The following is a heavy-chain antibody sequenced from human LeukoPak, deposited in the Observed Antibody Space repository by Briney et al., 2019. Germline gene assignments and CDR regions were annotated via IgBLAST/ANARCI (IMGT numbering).Heavy chain of an antibody. CDR3: ARDSLRYYYDSSGYNSNAFDI. CDR1: GGSISSYY. V-gene: IGHV4-4*07. Sequence: SETLSLTCTVSGGSISSYYWSWIRQPAGKGLEWIGRIYTSGSTNYNPSLKSRVTMSVDTSKNQFSLKLSSVTAADTAVYYCARDSLRYYYDSSGYNSNAFDIWGQGTMVTVSS. CDR2: IYTSGST. J-gene: IGHJ3*02. D-gene: IGHD3-22*01.